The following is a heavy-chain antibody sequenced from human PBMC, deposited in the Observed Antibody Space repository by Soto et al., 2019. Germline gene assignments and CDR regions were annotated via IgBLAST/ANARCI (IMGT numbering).Heavy chain of an antibody. CDR2: ISYDGSNK. J-gene: IGHJ3*02. CDR1: GFTFSSYG. V-gene: IGHV3-30*18. D-gene: IGHD3-16*01. CDR3: AKELFGDQSAFDN. Sequence: GGSLRLSCAASGFTFSSYGMHWVRQAPGKGLEWVAVISYDGSNKYYADSVKGRFTISRDNSKNTLYLQMNSLRAEDTAVYYCAKELFGDQSAFDNWGQGTMVTVSS.